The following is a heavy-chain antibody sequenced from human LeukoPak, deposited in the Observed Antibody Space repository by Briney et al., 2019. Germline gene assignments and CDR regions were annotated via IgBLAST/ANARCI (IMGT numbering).Heavy chain of an antibody. V-gene: IGHV3-48*03. J-gene: IGHJ6*03. CDR3: ARGPYASGTYGRRGWVHYMDV. D-gene: IGHD3-10*01. CDR1: GFTFSSFE. CDR2: ISSIGSTI. Sequence: GGSLRLSCAAPGFTFSSFEMNWVRQAPGKGLGWVSYISSIGSTIYYADSVKGRFTISRDNAKNSLYLQMNSLRAEDTAVYYCARGPYASGTYGRRGWVHYMDVWGKGTTVTISS.